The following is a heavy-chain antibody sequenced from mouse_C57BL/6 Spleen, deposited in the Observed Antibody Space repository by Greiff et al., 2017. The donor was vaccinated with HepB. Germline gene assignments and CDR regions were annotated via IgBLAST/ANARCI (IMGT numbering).Heavy chain of an antibody. CDR2: ISSGSSTI. Sequence: EVQLVEPGGGLVKPGGSLKLPCAASGFTFSDYGMHWVRQAPEKGLEWVAYISSGSSTIYYAYTVKGRFTISRDNAKNTLFLQMTSLRSEDTAMYDCARPGFDYWGQGTTLTVSS. CDR3: ARPGFDY. V-gene: IGHV5-17*01. CDR1: GFTFSDYG. J-gene: IGHJ2*01.